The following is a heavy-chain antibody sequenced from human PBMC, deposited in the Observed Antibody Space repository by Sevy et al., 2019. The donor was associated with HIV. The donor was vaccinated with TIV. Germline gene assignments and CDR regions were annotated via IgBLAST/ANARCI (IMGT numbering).Heavy chain of an antibody. Sequence: GGSLRLSCAASGFTFSSYAMHWVRQAPGKGLEWVAVISYDGSNKYYADSVKGRFTISRDNSKNTLYLQMNSLRAEDTAVYYCARDNDDGELDYWGQGTLVTVSS. V-gene: IGHV3-30-3*01. J-gene: IGHJ4*02. D-gene: IGHD7-27*01. CDR1: GFTFSSYA. CDR3: ARDNDDGELDY. CDR2: ISYDGSNK.